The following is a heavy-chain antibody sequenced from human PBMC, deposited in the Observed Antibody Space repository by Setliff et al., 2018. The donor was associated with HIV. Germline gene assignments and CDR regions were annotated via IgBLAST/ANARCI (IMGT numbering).Heavy chain of an antibody. CDR1: GFTFSSNA. D-gene: IGHD3-16*01. V-gene: IGHV3-23*03. Sequence: PGGSLSLSCAASGFTFSSNAMSWVRQAPGKGLEWVSLIYADGAFTYYADSVKGRFTISRDNSQNTPHLQMNSLRAEDTAVYFCAKAFGGYPNPIEYPQHWGQGTLVTVSS. CDR3: AKAFGGYPNPIEYPQH. CDR2: IYADGAFT. J-gene: IGHJ1*01.